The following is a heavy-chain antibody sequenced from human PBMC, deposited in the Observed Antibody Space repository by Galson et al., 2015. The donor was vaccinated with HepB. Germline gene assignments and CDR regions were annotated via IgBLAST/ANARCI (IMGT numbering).Heavy chain of an antibody. CDR2: ISAYNGNT. Sequence: SVKVSCKASGYAFTSYGISWVRQAPGQGLEWMGWISAYNGNTNYAQKLQGRVTMTTDTSTSTAYMELRSLRSDDTAVYYCARDQLASSSRSHYYYYGMDVWGQGTTVTVSS. CDR3: ARDQLASSSRSHYYYYGMDV. V-gene: IGHV1-18*01. CDR1: GYAFTSYG. J-gene: IGHJ6*02. D-gene: IGHD6-13*01.